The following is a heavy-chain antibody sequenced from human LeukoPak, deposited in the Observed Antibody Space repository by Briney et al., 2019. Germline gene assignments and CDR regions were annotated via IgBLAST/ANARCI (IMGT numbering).Heavy chain of an antibody. Sequence: GGSLRLSCAASGFTFSSYDMHWVRQATGKGLEWVSAIGTAGDPYYPGSVKGRFTISRENAKNSLYLQMNSLGAGDTAVYYCARGGYCSGGSCYDYYYYGMDVWGKGTTVTVSS. CDR1: GFTFSSYD. CDR2: IGTAGDP. J-gene: IGHJ6*04. CDR3: ARGGYCSGGSCYDYYYYGMDV. D-gene: IGHD2-15*01. V-gene: IGHV3-13*05.